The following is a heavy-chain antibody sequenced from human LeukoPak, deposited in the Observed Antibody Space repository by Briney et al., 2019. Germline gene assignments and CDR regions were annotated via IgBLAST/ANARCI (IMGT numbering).Heavy chain of an antibody. CDR2: ISGSGGRT. Sequence: GGSLRLSCAASGFTFSCYAMSWVRQAPGKGLEWVSAISGSGGRTYYAAYVKDRFTISRDNSKNTLYLQMNSLRAEDTAVYYCAKDRIGYGYYFDYWGQGTLVTVSS. CDR3: AKDRIGYGYYFDY. D-gene: IGHD5-18*01. CDR1: GFTFSCYA. V-gene: IGHV3-23*01. J-gene: IGHJ4*02.